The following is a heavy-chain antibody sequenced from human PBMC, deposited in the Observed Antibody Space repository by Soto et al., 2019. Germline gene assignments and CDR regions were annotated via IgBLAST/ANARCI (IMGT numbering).Heavy chain of an antibody. CDR3: ARHHGPTTSEDWFDP. CDR1: GYTFFTYD. V-gene: IGHV1-18*01. Sequence: QVHLVQSGVEVKTPGASVKVSCQASGYTFFTYDISWVRQAPGQGLEWMGWISTYSGDTKYAQKCQGRVTMTTDTSTTTAYLELRSLRPDDTAAYYCARHHGPTTSEDWFDPWGQGTLVTVSS. CDR2: ISTYSGDT. D-gene: IGHD5-12*01. J-gene: IGHJ5*02.